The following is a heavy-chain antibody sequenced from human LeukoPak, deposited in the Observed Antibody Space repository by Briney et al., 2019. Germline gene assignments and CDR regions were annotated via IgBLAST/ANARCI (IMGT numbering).Heavy chain of an antibody. J-gene: IGHJ5*02. Sequence: GGSLRLSCAASGFTFSSYAMSWVRQAPGKGLEWVSAISGSGGSTYCADSVKGRFTISRDNSKNTLYLQMNSLRAEDTAVYYCAKVHSSGYYYPLSWFDPWGQGTLVTVSS. CDR1: GFTFSSYA. CDR2: ISGSGGST. V-gene: IGHV3-23*01. D-gene: IGHD3-22*01. CDR3: AKVHSSGYYYPLSWFDP.